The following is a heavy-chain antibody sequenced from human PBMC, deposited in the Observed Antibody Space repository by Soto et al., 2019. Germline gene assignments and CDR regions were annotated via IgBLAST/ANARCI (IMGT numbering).Heavy chain of an antibody. CDR1: GGSISSSSYY. J-gene: IGHJ6*02. D-gene: IGHD2-15*01. V-gene: IGHV4-39*01. Sequence: SETLSLTCTVSGGSISSSSYYWVWIRQPPGKGLEWIGTIYYSGSTYYNPSLKSRVTISVDTSKTQFSLKLSSVTAADTAVYYCASSRWYTYTNGLDVWGQGTTVTVS. CDR3: ASSRWYTYTNGLDV. CDR2: IYYSGST.